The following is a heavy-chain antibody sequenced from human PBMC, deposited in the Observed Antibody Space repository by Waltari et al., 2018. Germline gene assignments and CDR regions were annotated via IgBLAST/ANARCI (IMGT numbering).Heavy chain of an antibody. CDR3: FIAARPYYYYGMDV. Sequence: QVQLVQSGAEVKKPGASVKVSCKASGYTFTSSDINWVRQATGQGLEWMGWMNPNSGNTGYAQKFQGRVTMTRNTSISTAYMELSSLRSEDTAVYYCFIAARPYYYYGMDVWGQGTTVTVSS. D-gene: IGHD6-6*01. V-gene: IGHV1-8*01. CDR1: GYTFTSSD. CDR2: MNPNSGNT. J-gene: IGHJ6*02.